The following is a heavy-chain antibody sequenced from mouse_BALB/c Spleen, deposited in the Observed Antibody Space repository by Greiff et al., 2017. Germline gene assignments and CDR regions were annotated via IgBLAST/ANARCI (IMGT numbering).Heavy chain of an antibody. D-gene: IGHD2-1*01. CDR2: ISNGGGST. CDR1: GFTFSSYT. V-gene: IGHV5-12-2*01. Sequence: EVHLVESGGGLVQPGGSLKLSCAASGFTFSSYTMSWVRQTPEKRLEWVAYISNGGGSTYYPDTVKGRFTISRDNAKNTLYLQMSSLKSEDTAMYYCARPDGNPAWFACWGQGTLVTVSA. J-gene: IGHJ3*01. CDR3: ARPDGNPAWFAC.